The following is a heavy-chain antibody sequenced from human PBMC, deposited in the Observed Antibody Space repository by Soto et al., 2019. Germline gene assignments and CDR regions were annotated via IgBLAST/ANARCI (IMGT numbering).Heavy chain of an antibody. V-gene: IGHV3-48*02. D-gene: IGHD3-3*01. Sequence: PGGSLRLSCAASGFTFSSYSMNWGRQAPWKGLEWVSYISSSSSTIYYADSVKGRFTISRDNAKNSLYLQMNSLRDEDTAVYYCARDGRFLEWPRSAVAGYYYYYYGMDVWGQGTTVTVSS. CDR2: ISSSSSTI. CDR1: GFTFSSYS. J-gene: IGHJ6*02. CDR3: ARDGRFLEWPRSAVAGYYYYYYGMDV.